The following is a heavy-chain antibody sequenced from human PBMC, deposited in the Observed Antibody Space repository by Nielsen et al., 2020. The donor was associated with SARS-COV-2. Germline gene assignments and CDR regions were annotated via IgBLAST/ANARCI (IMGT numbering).Heavy chain of an antibody. CDR3: LSSVTAADTAVYYCARGPIAAIDAFDI. Sequence: WIRQPPGKGLEWIGSISYSGSTYYNPTLKSRVTISVDTSKYQFSLKLSSVTAADTEFSLKLSSVTAADTAVYYCARGPIAAIDAFDIWGQGTMVTVSS. V-gene: IGHV4-39*07. D-gene: IGHD6-25*01. J-gene: IGHJ3*02. CDR2: ISYSGST.